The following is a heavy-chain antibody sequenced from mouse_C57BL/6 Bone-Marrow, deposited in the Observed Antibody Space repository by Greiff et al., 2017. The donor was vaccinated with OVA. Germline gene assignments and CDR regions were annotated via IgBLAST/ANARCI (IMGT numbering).Heavy chain of an antibody. CDR2: IWGVGST. V-gene: IGHV2-6*01. CDR1: GFSLTSYG. J-gene: IGHJ3*01. D-gene: IGHD3-2*02. CDR3: ASGDSGYFPFAY. Sequence: VMLVESGPGLVAPSQSLSITCTVSGFSLTSYGVDWVRQSPGKGLEWLGVIWGVGSTNYNSALKSRLSVSKDNSKSQVFLKMNSLQTDDTAMYYCASGDSGYFPFAYWGQGTLVTVSA.